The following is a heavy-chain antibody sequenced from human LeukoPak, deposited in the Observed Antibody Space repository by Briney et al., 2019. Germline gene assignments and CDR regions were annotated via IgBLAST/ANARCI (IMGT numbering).Heavy chain of an antibody. CDR1: GYTFTSYD. CDR3: AKIFYDSGGYYYDY. Sequence: ASVKVSCKASGYTFTSYDINWVRQATGQGLEWMGWMNPNSGNTGYAQKFQGRVTMTRNTSISTAYMELSSLRSEDMAVYYCAKIFYDSGGYYYDYWGQGTLVTVSS. CDR2: MNPNSGNT. D-gene: IGHD3-22*01. V-gene: IGHV1-8*01. J-gene: IGHJ4*02.